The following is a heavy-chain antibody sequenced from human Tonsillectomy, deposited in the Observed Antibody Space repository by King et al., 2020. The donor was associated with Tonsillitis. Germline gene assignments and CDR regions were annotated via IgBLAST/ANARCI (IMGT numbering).Heavy chain of an antibody. CDR3: ARLHYDILTTRIYGMDV. V-gene: IGHV5-51*01. CDR1: GYSFTSYW. CDR2: IYPGDSDT. D-gene: IGHD3-9*01. J-gene: IGHJ6*02. Sequence: VQLVESRAEVKKPGESLKISCKGSGYSFTSYWIGWVRQMPGKGLEWMGIIYPGDSDTRYSPSFQGQVTISADKSINTAYLQWSSLKASDTAMYYCARLHYDILTTRIYGMDVWGQGTTVTVSS.